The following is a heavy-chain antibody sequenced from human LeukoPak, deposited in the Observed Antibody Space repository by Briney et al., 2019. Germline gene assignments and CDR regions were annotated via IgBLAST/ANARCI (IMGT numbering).Heavy chain of an antibody. J-gene: IGHJ2*01. V-gene: IGHV4-34*01. Sequence: SETLSLTCAVYGGSFSGYYWSWIRQPPGKGLEWIGEINHSGSTNYNPPLKSRVTISVDTSKNQFSLKLSSVTAADTAVYYCARGGGGYGDYGRQFRGNWYFDLWGRGTLVTVSS. D-gene: IGHD4-17*01. CDR1: GGSFSGYY. CDR2: INHSGST. CDR3: ARGGGGYGDYGRQFRGNWYFDL.